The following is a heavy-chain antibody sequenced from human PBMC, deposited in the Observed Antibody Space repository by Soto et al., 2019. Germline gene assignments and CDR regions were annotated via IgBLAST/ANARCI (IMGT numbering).Heavy chain of an antibody. V-gene: IGHV3-30*18. J-gene: IGHJ5*02. CDR1: GFTFSSYG. CDR2: ISYDGSNK. D-gene: IGHD1-7*01. CDR3: AKISLSFVGTVFDP. Sequence: GGSLRLSCAASGFTFSSYGMHWVRQAPGKGLEWVAVISYDGSNKYYADSVKGRFTISRDNSKNTLYLQMNSLRAEDTAVYYCAKISLSFVGTVFDPWGQTTLVTVSP.